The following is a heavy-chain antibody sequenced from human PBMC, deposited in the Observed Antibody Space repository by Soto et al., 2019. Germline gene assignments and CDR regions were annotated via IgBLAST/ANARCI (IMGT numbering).Heavy chain of an antibody. CDR1: GFTFSSYA. Sequence: EVQLLESGGGLVQPGGSLRISCAASGFTFSSYAMNWVRQAPGKGLEWVSVISGSDGSTYYADSVKGRFTISRDNSKNTLNLQMNSLRAEDTDVYYCARRSSSWYFDYWGQGTLVTVSS. J-gene: IGHJ4*02. CDR2: ISGSDGST. V-gene: IGHV3-23*01. CDR3: ARRSSSWYFDY. D-gene: IGHD6-13*01.